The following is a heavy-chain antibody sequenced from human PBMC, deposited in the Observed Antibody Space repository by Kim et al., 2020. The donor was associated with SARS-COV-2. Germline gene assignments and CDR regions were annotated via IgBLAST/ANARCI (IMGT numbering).Heavy chain of an antibody. J-gene: IGHJ6*02. D-gene: IGHD2-2*01. Sequence: SETLSLTCTVSGGSISTYHYCWIWIRPHQGQGLEGYRYFYYSEDTYYTPNLKSRATISLDTSKNQFTLKLISVTAADTAVYYCARGNCSSTSCYDGSLHDYGMDVWGQGTTVTFSS. CDR2: FYYSEDT. V-gene: IGHV4-31*03. CDR1: GGSISTYHYC. CDR3: ARGNCSSTSCYDGSLHDYGMDV.